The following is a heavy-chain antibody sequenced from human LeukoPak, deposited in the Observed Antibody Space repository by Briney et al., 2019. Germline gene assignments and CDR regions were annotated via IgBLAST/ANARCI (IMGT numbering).Heavy chain of an antibody. V-gene: IGHV3-74*01. J-gene: IGHJ2*01. CDR2: VNEDGSET. CDR1: GFTFNTYW. CDR3: ARAKPADFDL. Sequence: GGSLRLSCEASGFTFNTYWIHWVRQAPGKGLVWVSRVNEDGSETNHADSVKGRLTISRDNAKNTAYLEMNSLRAEDTAVYYCARAKPADFDLWGRGTLLTVSS.